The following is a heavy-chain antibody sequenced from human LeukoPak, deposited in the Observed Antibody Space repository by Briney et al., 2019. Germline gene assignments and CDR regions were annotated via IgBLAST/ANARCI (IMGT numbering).Heavy chain of an antibody. CDR3: ARDLHEIVATYYFDY. CDR1: GFTFSSYW. D-gene: IGHD5-12*01. CDR2: IKQDGSEK. V-gene: IGHV3-7*01. J-gene: IGHJ4*02. Sequence: GGSLRLSCAASGFTFSSYWMSWVRQAPGKGLEWVANIKQDGSEKYYVDSVKGRFTISRDNAKNSLYLQMNSLRAEDTAVYYCARDLHEIVATYYFDYWGQGTLVTVSS.